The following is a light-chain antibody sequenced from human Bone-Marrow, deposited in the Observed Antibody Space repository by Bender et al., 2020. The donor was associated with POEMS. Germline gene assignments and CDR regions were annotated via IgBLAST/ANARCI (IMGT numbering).Light chain of an antibody. CDR3: SAWDDSLSGPV. Sequence: HSLLTQPPSASGTPGQRVTISCSGSSSNIGRNTVHWYQQLPGTAPKLLIYSIDQRPSGVPDRFSGSKSGTSASLAISGLHSEDEADYYCSAWDDSLSGPVFGGGTQLTVL. V-gene: IGLV1-44*01. CDR1: SSNIGRNT. CDR2: SID. J-gene: IGLJ7*01.